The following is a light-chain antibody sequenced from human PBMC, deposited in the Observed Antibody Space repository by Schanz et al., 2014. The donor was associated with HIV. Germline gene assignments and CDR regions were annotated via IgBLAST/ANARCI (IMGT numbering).Light chain of an antibody. CDR2: EAS. Sequence: DIQMTQSPSSVSASVGDRVTITCRASPEINRWLAWYQQKPGKAPNLLIFEASNLQGGVPSRFSGSGSGTDFTLTISRLQPEDSATYYCQQSDYFPLTFGGGTKVEIK. J-gene: IGKJ4*01. V-gene: IGKV1-12*01. CDR1: PEINRW. CDR3: QQSDYFPLT.